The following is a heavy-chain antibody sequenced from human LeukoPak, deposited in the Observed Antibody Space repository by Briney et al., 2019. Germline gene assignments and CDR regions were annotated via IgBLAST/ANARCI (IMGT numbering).Heavy chain of an antibody. CDR1: GYTFSSYY. CDR3: ARDKNRGSYGY. Sequence: VASVKVSCKASGYTFSSYYVHWVRQAPGQGLEWMGMIIPSDGFTSYAQKFQGRVTMTRDTSISTAYMELSRLRSDDTAVYCCARDKNRGSYGYWGQGTLVTVSS. CDR2: IIPSDGFT. V-gene: IGHV1-46*01. D-gene: IGHD1-26*01. J-gene: IGHJ4*02.